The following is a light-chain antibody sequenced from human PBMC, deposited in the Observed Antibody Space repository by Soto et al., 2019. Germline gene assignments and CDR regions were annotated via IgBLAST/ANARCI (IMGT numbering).Light chain of an antibody. CDR1: SCDVGSYYL. V-gene: IGLV2-23*01. CDR3: CEYVGSHFI. CDR2: DDS. Sequence: QSALTQPASVSGSPGQSITISCTRTSCDVGSYYLVSWFQQHPDKAPKLLLYDDSKRPSGVSNRFSGSKSGNTASLTISGVQAEDEGDYHCCEYVGSHFIFGTGTKLTVL. J-gene: IGLJ2*01.